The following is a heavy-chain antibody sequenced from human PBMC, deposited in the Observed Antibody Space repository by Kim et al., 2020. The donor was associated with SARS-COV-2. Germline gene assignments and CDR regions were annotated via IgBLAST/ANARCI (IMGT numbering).Heavy chain of an antibody. V-gene: IGHV3-33*05. J-gene: IGHJ6*02. Sequence: GGSLRLSCAASGFTFSSYGMHWVRQAPGKGLEWVAVISYDGSNKYYADSVKGRFTISRDNSKNTLYLQMNSLRAEDTAVYYCARDQEMATITGAYYYYYGMDVWGQGTTVTVSS. CDR3: ARDQEMATITGAYYYYYGMDV. CDR2: ISYDGSNK. D-gene: IGHD5-12*01. CDR1: GFTFSSYG.